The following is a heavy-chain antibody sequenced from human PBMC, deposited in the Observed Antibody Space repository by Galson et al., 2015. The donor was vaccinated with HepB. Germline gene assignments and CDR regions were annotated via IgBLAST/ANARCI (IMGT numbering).Heavy chain of an antibody. CDR1: GFTFSSYA. CDR2: ISGSGGST. CDR3: AKSYSYGPGPLDY. Sequence: SLRLSCAASGFTFSSYAMSWVRQAPGKGLEWVSAISGSGGSTYYADSVKGRFTISRDNSKNTLYLQMNSLRAEDTAVYYCAKSYSYGPGPLDYWGQGTLVTVSS. D-gene: IGHD5-18*01. V-gene: IGHV3-23*01. J-gene: IGHJ4*02.